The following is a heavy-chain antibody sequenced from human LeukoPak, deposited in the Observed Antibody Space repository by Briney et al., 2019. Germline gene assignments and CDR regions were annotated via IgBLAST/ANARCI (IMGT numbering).Heavy chain of an antibody. CDR3: ARVGATSWY. CDR2: ISFSGSTI. Sequence: GGSLRLSCAASGFTVSDYYMTWIRQAPGKGLDWVSYISFSGSTIYYADSVKGRFIISRDNAKNTLFLQMNSLRVEDTAVYYCARVGATSWYWGQGTLVTVSS. V-gene: IGHV3-11*04. CDR1: GFTVSDYY. J-gene: IGHJ4*02. D-gene: IGHD1-26*01.